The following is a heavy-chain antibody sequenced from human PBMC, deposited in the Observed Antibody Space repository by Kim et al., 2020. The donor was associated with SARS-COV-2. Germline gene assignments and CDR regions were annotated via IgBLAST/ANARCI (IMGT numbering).Heavy chain of an antibody. CDR2: TA. J-gene: IGHJ4*02. CDR3: AISVPGNIDY. D-gene: IGHD6-13*01. Sequence: TAHYAQKFQSRVTITADESTSTAYMELSSLRSEDTAVYYCAISVPGNIDYWGQGTLVTVSS. V-gene: IGHV1-69*01.